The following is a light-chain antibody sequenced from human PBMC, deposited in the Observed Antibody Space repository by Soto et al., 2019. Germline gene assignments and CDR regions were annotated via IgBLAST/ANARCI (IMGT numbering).Light chain of an antibody. CDR2: SAS. J-gene: IGKJ3*01. CDR1: QDISSY. Sequence: TQTPSSLSASVGDRVTITCRASQDISSYLAWFQQQPGKAPKLLIYSASTLQSGVPSRFSGSGSGTDFTLTISGLQPEDCATYYCQQLNNYPRAFGPGT. V-gene: IGKV1-9*01. CDR3: QQLNNYPRA.